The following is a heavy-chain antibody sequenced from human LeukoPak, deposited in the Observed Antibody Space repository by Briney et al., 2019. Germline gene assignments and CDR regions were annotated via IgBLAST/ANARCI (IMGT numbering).Heavy chain of an antibody. CDR1: GFTFSSYG. J-gene: IGHJ6*02. CDR2: IWYDGSNK. D-gene: IGHD2-2*01. CDR3: ARAPFVVVPAYGMDV. V-gene: IGHV3-33*01. Sequence: GGSLRLSCAASGFTFSSYGMHWVRQAPGKGLEWVAVIWYDGSNKYYADSVKGRFTISRDNSKNTLYLQMNSLRAEDTAVYYCARAPFVVVPAYGMDVWGQGTTVTVSS.